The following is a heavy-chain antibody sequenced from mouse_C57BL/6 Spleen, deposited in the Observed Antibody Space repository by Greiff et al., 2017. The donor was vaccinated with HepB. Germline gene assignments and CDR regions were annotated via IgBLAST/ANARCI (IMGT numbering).Heavy chain of an antibody. CDR3: ARRGVWGVDY. Sequence: EVQRVESGPGLVKPSQSLSLTCSVTGYSITSGYYWNWIRQFPGNKLEWMGYISYDGSNNYNPSLKNRISITRDTSKNQFFLKLNSVTTEDTATYYCARRGVWGVDYWGQGTTLTVSS. CDR1: GYSITSGYY. V-gene: IGHV3-6*01. CDR2: ISYDGSN. J-gene: IGHJ2*01. D-gene: IGHD2-10*02.